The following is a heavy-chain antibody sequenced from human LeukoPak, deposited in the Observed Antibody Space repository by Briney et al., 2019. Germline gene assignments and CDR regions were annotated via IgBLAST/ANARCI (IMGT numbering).Heavy chain of an antibody. J-gene: IGHJ3*02. CDR3: AKSAPLTPLTKRQWLAGDAFDI. CDR1: GFTFSSYG. CDR2: ISGSGGST. V-gene: IGHV3-23*01. D-gene: IGHD6-19*01. Sequence: GGSLRLSCAASGFTFSSYGMSWVRQARGKGLEWVSAISGSGGSTYYADSVKGRFTISRDNSKNTLYLQMNSLRAEDTAVYYCAKSAPLTPLTKRQWLAGDAFDIWGQGTMVTVSS.